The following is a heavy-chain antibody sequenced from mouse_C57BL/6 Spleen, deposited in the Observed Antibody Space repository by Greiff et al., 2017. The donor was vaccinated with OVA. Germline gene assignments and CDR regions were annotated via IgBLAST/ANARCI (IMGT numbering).Heavy chain of an antibody. CDR1: GYTFTSYW. CDR2: IDPSDSET. J-gene: IGHJ2*01. D-gene: IGHD2-2*01. V-gene: IGHV1-52*01. CDR3: ARRDYYGSFDY. Sequence: QVHVKQPGAELVRPGSSVKLSCKASGYTFTSYWMHWVKQRPIQGLEWIGNIDPSDSETHYNQKFKDKATLTVDKSSSTAYMQLSSLTSEDSAVYYCARRDYYGSFDYWGQGTTLTVSS.